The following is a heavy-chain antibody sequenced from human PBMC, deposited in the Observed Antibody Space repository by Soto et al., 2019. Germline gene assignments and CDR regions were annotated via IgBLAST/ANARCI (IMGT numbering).Heavy chain of an antibody. CDR2: IYYSGST. J-gene: IGHJ4*02. CDR3: ERLYSSGLIDY. CDR1: GGSISSSSYY. Sequence: SETLSLTCTVSGGSISSSSYYWGWIRQPPGKGLEWIGSIYYSGSTYYNPSLKSRVTISVDTSKNQFSLKLSSVTAADTAVYYCERLYSSGLIDYWGQGTLVTVSS. V-gene: IGHV4-39*01. D-gene: IGHD6-19*01.